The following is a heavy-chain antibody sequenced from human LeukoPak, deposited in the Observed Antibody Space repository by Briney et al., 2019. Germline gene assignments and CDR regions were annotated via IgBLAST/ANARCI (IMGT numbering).Heavy chain of an antibody. J-gene: IGHJ3*02. CDR2: IYYSGST. CDR3: ARDFFYSGSYFDSFDI. Sequence: SETLSLTCTVSGGSISSYYWSWIRQPPGKGLEWIGCIYYSGSTNYNPSLKSRVTISVDTSKNQFSLKLSSVTAADTAAYYCARDFFYSGSYFDSFDIWGQGTMVTVSS. CDR1: GGSISSYY. V-gene: IGHV4-59*01. D-gene: IGHD1-26*01.